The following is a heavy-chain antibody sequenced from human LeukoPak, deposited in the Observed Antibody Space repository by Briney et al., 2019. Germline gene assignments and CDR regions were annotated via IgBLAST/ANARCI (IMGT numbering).Heavy chain of an antibody. CDR2: IYTSGST. V-gene: IGHV4-4*09. CDR1: GGSISSYY. CDR3: ARWDSDWFDP. D-gene: IGHD1-26*01. J-gene: IGHJ5*02. Sequence: SETLSLTCTASGGSISSYYWSWLRQPPGKGLEWIGYIYTSGSTNYNPSLKSRVTISVDTSKNQFSLKLSSVTAADTAVYYCARWDSDWFDPWGQGTLVTVSS.